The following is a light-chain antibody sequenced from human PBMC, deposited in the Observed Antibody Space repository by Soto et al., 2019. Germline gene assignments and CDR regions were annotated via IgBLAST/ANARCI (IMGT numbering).Light chain of an antibody. CDR1: YSDVGAYNY. V-gene: IGLV2-11*01. J-gene: IGLJ2*01. Sequence: QSALTQPRSVSGSPGQSVTISCTGGYSDVGAYNYVSWYQQHPGKAPKLMIYDVTKRPSGVPDRFSGSKSGNTASLTISGLQAEDEADYYCCSYAGYYTLIFGGGTKVTVL. CDR3: CSYAGYYTLI. CDR2: DVT.